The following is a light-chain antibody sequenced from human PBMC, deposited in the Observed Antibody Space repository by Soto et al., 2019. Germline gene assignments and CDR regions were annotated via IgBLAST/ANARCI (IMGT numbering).Light chain of an antibody. CDR1: SSDIGGYNY. J-gene: IGLJ2*01. CDR3: SSYTSSSTPHVV. Sequence: QSALTQPASVSGSPGQSITISCTGTSSDIGGYNYVSWYQQHPGKAPKLMIYEVSHRPSGVSNRFSGSKSGNTASLTISGLQAEDEADYYCSSYTSSSTPHVVFGGGTKVTVL. V-gene: IGLV2-14*01. CDR2: EVS.